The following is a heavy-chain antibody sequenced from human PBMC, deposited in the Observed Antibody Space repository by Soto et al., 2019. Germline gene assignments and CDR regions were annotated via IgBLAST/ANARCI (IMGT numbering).Heavy chain of an antibody. CDR2: ISGSGGST. Sequence: EVQLLESGGGLVQPGGSLRLSCAASGFTFSSYAMSWVRQAPGKGLEWVSAISGSGGSTYYADSVKGRFTISRDNSKNTLYLQMNSPRAEDTAVYYCAKVPLSYEGGGRLWGRGTLVTVSS. CDR1: GFTFSSYA. CDR3: AKVPLSYEGGGRL. D-gene: IGHD5-12*01. J-gene: IGHJ2*01. V-gene: IGHV3-23*01.